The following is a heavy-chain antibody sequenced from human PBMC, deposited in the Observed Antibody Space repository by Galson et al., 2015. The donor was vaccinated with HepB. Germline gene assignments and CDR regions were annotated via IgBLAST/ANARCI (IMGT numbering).Heavy chain of an antibody. CDR1: GYTFTNYW. Sequence: QSGAEVKNPGGSLKISCKGSGYTFTNYWIGWVRQMPGKGLEWMGILYPGGSEIRYSPSFQGQVTISADNSNSTAYLQWNNLKASDTAIYYCARPYAFSGSFHFDYWGQGTLVTVSS. J-gene: IGHJ4*02. V-gene: IGHV5-51*01. CDR2: LYPGGSEI. D-gene: IGHD5-12*01. CDR3: ARPYAFSGSFHFDY.